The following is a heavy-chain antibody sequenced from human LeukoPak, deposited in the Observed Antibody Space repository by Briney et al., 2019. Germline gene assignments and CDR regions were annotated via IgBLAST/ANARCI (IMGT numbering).Heavy chain of an antibody. D-gene: IGHD3-9*01. J-gene: IGHJ1*01. Sequence: ASVKVSCKASGYTFTSYGISWVRQAPGQGLEWMGGIIPIFGTANYAQKFQGRVTITADESTSTAYMELSSLRSEDTAVYYCAREGTSYYDILTGHLEHWGQGTLVTVSS. CDR3: AREGTSYYDILTGHLEH. CDR1: GYTFTSYG. CDR2: IIPIFGTA. V-gene: IGHV1-69*13.